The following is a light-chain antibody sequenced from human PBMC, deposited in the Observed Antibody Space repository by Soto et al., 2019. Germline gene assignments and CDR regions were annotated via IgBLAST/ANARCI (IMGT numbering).Light chain of an antibody. V-gene: IGLV2-11*01. Sequence: QSALTQPRSVSGSPGQSVTISCSGTSSDLGGYNYVSWYQHHPGKAPNLMIYDVTLRPSGVPDRFSGSKSGNTASLTISGLQAEDEADYYCCSYAGSFTWVFGGGTKLTVL. J-gene: IGLJ3*02. CDR3: CSYAGSFTWV. CDR1: SSDLGGYNY. CDR2: DVT.